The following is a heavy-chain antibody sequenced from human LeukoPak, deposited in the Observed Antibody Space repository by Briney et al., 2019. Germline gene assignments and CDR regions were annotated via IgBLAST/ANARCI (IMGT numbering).Heavy chain of an antibody. J-gene: IGHJ4*02. CDR1: GGSVSSGSYY. Sequence: SETLSLTCTVSGGSVSSGSYYWSWIRQPPGKGLEWIGYIYYSGSTNYNPSLKSRVTITVDTSKNQFSLKLSSVTAADTAVYYCARGREYSSSWYALGYWGQGTLVTVSS. V-gene: IGHV4-61*01. CDR2: IYYSGST. D-gene: IGHD6-13*01. CDR3: ARGREYSSSWYALGY.